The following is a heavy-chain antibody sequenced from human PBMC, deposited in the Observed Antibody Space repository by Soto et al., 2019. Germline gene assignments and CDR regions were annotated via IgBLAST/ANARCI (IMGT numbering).Heavy chain of an antibody. Sequence: SVKVSFKASGVTFISYAISWVRQAPGQGLEWMGGIIPIFGTANYAQKFQGRVTITADESTSTAYMELSSLRSEDTAVYYCARDRRIAARPAYYYYGMDVWGQGTTVTVSS. J-gene: IGHJ6*02. CDR2: IIPIFGTA. CDR1: GVTFISYA. D-gene: IGHD6-6*01. V-gene: IGHV1-69*13. CDR3: ARDRRIAARPAYYYYGMDV.